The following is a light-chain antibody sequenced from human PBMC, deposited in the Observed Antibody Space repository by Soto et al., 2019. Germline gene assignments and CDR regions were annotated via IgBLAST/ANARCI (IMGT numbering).Light chain of an antibody. V-gene: IGKV3-20*01. CDR2: GAS. Sequence: PGERATLSCWASQSLRSSYLAWYQLKPGQAPRLLMFGASRRATGIPDRFNGSGSGTDFILTISRLEPEDVAVYYCQQHGTSPYTFGQGTVLEIK. J-gene: IGKJ2*01. CDR3: QQHGTSPYT. CDR1: QSLRSSY.